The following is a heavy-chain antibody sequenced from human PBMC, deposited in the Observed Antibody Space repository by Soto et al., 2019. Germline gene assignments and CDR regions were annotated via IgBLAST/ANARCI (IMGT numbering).Heavy chain of an antibody. CDR3: AREPGGENYFDY. V-gene: IGHV3-30-3*01. D-gene: IGHD3-16*01. Sequence: GGSLRLSCAASGFTFSSYAMHWVRQAPGKGLEWVAVISYDGSNKYYADSVKGRFTISRDNSKNTLYLQMNSLRAEDTAVYYCAREPGGENYFDYWGQGTLVTVSS. J-gene: IGHJ4*02. CDR2: ISYDGSNK. CDR1: GFTFSSYA.